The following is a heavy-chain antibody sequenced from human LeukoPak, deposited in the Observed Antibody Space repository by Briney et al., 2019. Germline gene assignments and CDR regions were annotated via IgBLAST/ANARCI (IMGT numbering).Heavy chain of an antibody. Sequence: GGSLRLSCAVSGFPFSFYEINWVRQAPGKGLEWVSNIGSSGRTRYHADSVKGRFSISRDNAKNSLYLQMNSLRVEDTGVYYCALLAVASDFDYWGQGALVTVSS. V-gene: IGHV3-48*03. CDR3: ALLAVASDFDY. CDR2: IGSSGRTR. J-gene: IGHJ4*02. D-gene: IGHD6-19*01. CDR1: GFPFSFYE.